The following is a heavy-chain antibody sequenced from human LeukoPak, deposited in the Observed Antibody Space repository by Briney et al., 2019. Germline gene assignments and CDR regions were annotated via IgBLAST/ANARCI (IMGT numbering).Heavy chain of an antibody. V-gene: IGHV4-61*02. CDR2: IYTSGST. J-gene: IGHJ6*03. Sequence: PSQTLSLTCTVSGGSISSGSYYWSWIRQPAGKGLEWIGRIYTSGSTNYNPSLKSRVTISVDASKNQFSLKLSSVTAADTAVYYCARALSLYSGSYLRYYYYMDVWGKGTTVTVSS. CDR1: GGSISSGSYY. CDR3: ARALSLYSGSYLRYYYYMDV. D-gene: IGHD1-26*01.